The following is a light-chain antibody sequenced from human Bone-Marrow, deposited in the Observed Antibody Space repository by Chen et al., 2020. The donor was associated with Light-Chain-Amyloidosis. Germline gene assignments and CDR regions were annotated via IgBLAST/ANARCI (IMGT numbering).Light chain of an antibody. V-gene: IGLV1-44*01. CDR2: SDN. CDR3: AAWDDSLNGWV. J-gene: IGLJ3*02. Sequence: QSVLTQPPSAYGTPGQRVSISCSGTSSNIRSNTVNWYQQLPGTAPKLLIYSDNQRPSGVPDRFSGSKSGTSASLAISGLQSEDEADYYWAAWDDSLNGWVFGGGTKLTVL. CDR1: SSNIRSNT.